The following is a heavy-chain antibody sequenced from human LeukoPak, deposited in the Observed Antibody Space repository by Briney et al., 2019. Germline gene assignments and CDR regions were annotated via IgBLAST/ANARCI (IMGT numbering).Heavy chain of an antibody. CDR3: ARGGTKLLDY. D-gene: IGHD1-26*01. V-gene: IGHV3-21*04. CDR2: ISSSSSYI. Sequence: GGSLRLSCAASGFTFSSYSMNWVRQAPGKGLEWVSSISSSSSYIYYADSVKGRFIISRDNAKNSLYLQMNSLRAEDTAVYYCARGGTKLLDYWGQGTLVTVSS. CDR1: GFTFSSYS. J-gene: IGHJ4*02.